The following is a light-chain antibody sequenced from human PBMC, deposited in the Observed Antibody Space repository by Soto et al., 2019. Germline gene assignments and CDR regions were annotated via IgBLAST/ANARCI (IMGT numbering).Light chain of an antibody. CDR1: QSVSTK. CDR2: GAS. J-gene: IGKJ2*01. Sequence: EIVMTQSPATLSVSPGGRATLSCRAGQSVSTKLAWYQHKPGQAPGLLIYGASTRATGVSARFSGSGSGTEFTLTISSLRSEDSALYYCLQYDNWPRTFGQGTRVEIK. V-gene: IGKV3D-15*01. CDR3: LQYDNWPRT.